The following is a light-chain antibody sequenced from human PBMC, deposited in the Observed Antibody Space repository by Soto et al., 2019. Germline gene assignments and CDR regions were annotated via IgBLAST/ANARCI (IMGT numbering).Light chain of an antibody. J-gene: IGKJ5*01. CDR2: GAS. V-gene: IGKV1-39*01. CDR3: QQSYRTPT. Sequence: DIQMTQSPSSLSASVRDRVTITCRVSQSIRGSLNWYQQTPGKAPKILIYGASTLQSGVPSRFSGSGSGTDYTLTISSLQPEDFATYYCQQSYRTPTFGQGTRLEIK. CDR1: QSIRGS.